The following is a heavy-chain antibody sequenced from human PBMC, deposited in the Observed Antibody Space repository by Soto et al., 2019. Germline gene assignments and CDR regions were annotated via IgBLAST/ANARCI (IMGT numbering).Heavy chain of an antibody. Sequence: PWWSLRLSCSASVFTCSRYGMHWFRQAPGKGLEWVAVIWYDGSNKYYADSVKGRFTISRDNSKNTLYLQMNSLRAEDTAVYYCARDQQDQLLPYYYYYYGMDVWGQGTTVTV. D-gene: IGHD2-2*01. CDR3: ARDQQDQLLPYYYYYYGMDV. V-gene: IGHV3-33*01. CDR2: IWYDGSNK. CDR1: VFTCSRYG. J-gene: IGHJ6*02.